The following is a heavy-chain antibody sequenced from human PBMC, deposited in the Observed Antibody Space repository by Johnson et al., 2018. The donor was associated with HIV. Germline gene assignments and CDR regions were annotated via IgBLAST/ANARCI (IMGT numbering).Heavy chain of an antibody. D-gene: IGHD2-21*01. Sequence: QVQLVESGGGVVQPGGSLRVSCAASGFKYAASGLAFSNYAVKWVSHTPGGDGGTSFADSVRGRYIISRDNAKNSLYLQMNSLRAEDTAVYYCAKDVRIVVVWGPDAFDIWGQGTMVTVS. V-gene: IGHV3-NL1*01. CDR1: GFKYA. J-gene: IGHJ3*02. CDR3: AKDVRIVVVWGPDAFDI. CDR2: TPGGDGGT.